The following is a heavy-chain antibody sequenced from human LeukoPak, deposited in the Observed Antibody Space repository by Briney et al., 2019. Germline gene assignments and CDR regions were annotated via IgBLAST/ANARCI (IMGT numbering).Heavy chain of an antibody. V-gene: IGHV1-69*13. CDR1: GGTFSSYA. CDR2: IIPIFGTA. CDR3: AGGRDSSGYAPTD. J-gene: IGHJ4*02. Sequence: SVKVSCKASGGTFSSYAISWVRQAPGQGLEWMGGIIPIFGTANYAQKFQGRVTITADESTSTAYMELSSLRSEDTAVYYCAGGRDSSGYAPTDWGQGTLVTVSS. D-gene: IGHD3-22*01.